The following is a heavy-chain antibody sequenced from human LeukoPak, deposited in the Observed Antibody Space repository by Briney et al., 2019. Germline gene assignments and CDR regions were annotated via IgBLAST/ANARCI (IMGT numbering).Heavy chain of an antibody. CDR3: ARGGGIAAAEDY. D-gene: IGHD6-13*01. Sequence: SETLSLTCAVYGGSFSGYYWSWIRQPPGKGLEWIGEINHSGSTNYNPSLKSRVTISVDTSKNQFSLKLSSVTAADTAVYYCARGGGIAAAEDYWGQGTLVTVSS. V-gene: IGHV4-34*01. J-gene: IGHJ4*02. CDR1: GGSFSGYY. CDR2: INHSGST.